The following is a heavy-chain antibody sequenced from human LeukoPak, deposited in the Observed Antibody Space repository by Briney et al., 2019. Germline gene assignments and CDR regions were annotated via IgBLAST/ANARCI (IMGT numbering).Heavy chain of an antibody. V-gene: IGHV3-7*01. CDR1: GFTFSSYW. J-gene: IGHJ3*01. D-gene: IGHD3-10*01. CDR2: IKQDGSEK. CDR3: ARDPYSSYFGALDV. Sequence: PGGSLRLSCAASGFTFSSYWMSWVRQAPGKGLEWVANIKQDGSEKYYVDSVKGRFTISRDNAKNSLYLQMNSLRAEDTAVYYCARDPYSSYFGALDVWGQGTMVTVSS.